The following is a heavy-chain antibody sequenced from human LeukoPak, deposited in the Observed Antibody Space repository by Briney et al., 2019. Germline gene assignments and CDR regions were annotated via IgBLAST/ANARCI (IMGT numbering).Heavy chain of an antibody. CDR2: ISSSSSTI. CDR3: AKNYDFWSGYVDY. CDR1: GFTFSSYS. V-gene: IGHV3-48*01. Sequence: GGSLRLSCAASGFTFSSYSMNWVRQAPGKGLEWVSYISSSSSTIYYADSVKGRFTISRDNSKNTLYLQMNSLRAEDTAVYYCAKNYDFWSGYVDYWGQGTLVTVSS. D-gene: IGHD3-3*01. J-gene: IGHJ4*02.